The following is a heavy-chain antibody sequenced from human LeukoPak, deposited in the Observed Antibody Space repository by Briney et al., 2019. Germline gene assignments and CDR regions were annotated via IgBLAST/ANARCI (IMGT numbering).Heavy chain of an antibody. V-gene: IGHV4-34*09. D-gene: IGHD3/OR15-3a*01. CDR2: INHSGST. CDR3: ARGLGTGAFDI. CDR1: GGSFSGYY. Sequence: SETLSLTCAVYGGSFSGYYWSWIRQPPGKGLEWIGEINHSGSTNYNPSLKSRVTISVDTSKNQFSLKLSSVTAADTAVYYCARGLGTGAFDIWGQGTMVTVSS. J-gene: IGHJ3*02.